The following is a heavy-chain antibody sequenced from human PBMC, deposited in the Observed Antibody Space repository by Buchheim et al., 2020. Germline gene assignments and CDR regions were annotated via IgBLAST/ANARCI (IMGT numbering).Heavy chain of an antibody. J-gene: IGHJ4*02. CDR3: AKLSDGGYLNYFDY. CDR1: GFTFSSYA. V-gene: IGHV3-23*01. CDR2: ISGSGGST. Sequence: EVQLLESGGNLVQPGGSLRLSCAASGFTFSSYAMNWVRQAPGKRLEWVSTISGSGGSTYYAHSVKGRFTISRDNSKNTLYLQMNSLRAEDTAVYYCAKLSDGGYLNYFDYRGQGTL. D-gene: IGHD5-18*01.